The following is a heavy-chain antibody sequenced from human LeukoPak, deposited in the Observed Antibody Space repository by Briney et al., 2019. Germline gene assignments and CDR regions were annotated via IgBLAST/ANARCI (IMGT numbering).Heavy chain of an antibody. CDR3: AHSIRLLRFFDY. D-gene: IGHD1-26*01. V-gene: IGHV2-5*05. CDR2: IYWDDDK. CDR1: RFSLSTSGVG. Sequence: SGPTLVKPTQTLTLTCTFSRFSLSTSGVGVGWIRQPPGKALEWLALIYWDDDKRYGPSLKSRLTITKDTSKNQVVLTMTNMDPVDTATYHCAHSIRLLRFFDYWGQGTLVTVSS. J-gene: IGHJ4*02.